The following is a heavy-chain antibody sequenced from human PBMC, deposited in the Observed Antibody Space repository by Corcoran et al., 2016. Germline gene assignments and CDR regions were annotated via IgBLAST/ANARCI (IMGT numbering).Heavy chain of an antibody. Sequence: QVQLVQSGAEVKKPGASVKVSCKASGYTFTSYDINWVRQATGQGLEWMGWMNPNSGNTGYAQKFQGRVTMTRNTSISTAYMELSSLRSEDTAVYYCARGRGTWGYLAHYYYGMDVWGQGTTVTVSS. V-gene: IGHV1-8*01. CDR1: GYTFTSYD. CDR3: ARGRGTWGYLAHYYYGMDV. CDR2: MNPNSGNT. J-gene: IGHJ6*02. D-gene: IGHD2-15*01.